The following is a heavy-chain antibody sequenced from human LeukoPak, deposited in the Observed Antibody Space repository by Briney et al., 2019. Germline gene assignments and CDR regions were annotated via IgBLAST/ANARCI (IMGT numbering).Heavy chain of an antibody. CDR1: GYTFTSYY. D-gene: IGHD2-15*01. Sequence: ASVTVSCKASGYTFTSYYMHWVRQAPGQGLEWMGWISAYNGNTSYAQRLQGRVTMTTDTSTSTAYMELRSLTSDDTAVYYCARVPSGGPFDYWGQGTLVTVSS. CDR3: ARVPSGGPFDY. CDR2: ISAYNGNT. J-gene: IGHJ4*02. V-gene: IGHV1-18*04.